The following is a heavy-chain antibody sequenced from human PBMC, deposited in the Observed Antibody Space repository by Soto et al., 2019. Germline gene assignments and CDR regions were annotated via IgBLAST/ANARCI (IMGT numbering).Heavy chain of an antibody. D-gene: IGHD2-2*01. J-gene: IGHJ6*02. CDR1: GGSFSGYY. V-gene: IGHV4-34*01. CDR3: ARGSDIVVVPAATAGYYYYGMDV. CDR2: INHSGST. Sequence: SETLSLTCAVYGGSFSGYYWSWIRQPPGKGLEWIGEINHSGSTNYNPSLKSRVTISVDTSKNQFSLKLSSVTAADTAVYYCARGSDIVVVPAATAGYYYYGMDVRGQGTTVTVSS.